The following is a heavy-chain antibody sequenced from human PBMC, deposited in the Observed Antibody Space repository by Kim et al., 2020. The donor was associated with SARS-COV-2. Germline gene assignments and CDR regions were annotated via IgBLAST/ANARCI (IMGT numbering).Heavy chain of an antibody. CDR2: ISYDGSNK. D-gene: IGHD1-26*01. Sequence: GGSLRLSCAASGFTFNTYGMHWVRQAPGKGLEWVAVISYDGSNKYYADSVKGRFTISRDNSKNTLYLQMNSLRIEDTAVYYCAKSFSGSYFGYDYWGQGTLVTAS. J-gene: IGHJ4*02. CDR1: GFTFNTYG. CDR3: AKSFSGSYFGYDY. V-gene: IGHV3-30*18.